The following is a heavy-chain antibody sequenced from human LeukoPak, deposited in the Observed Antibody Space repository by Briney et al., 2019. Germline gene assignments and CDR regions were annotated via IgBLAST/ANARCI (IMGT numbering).Heavy chain of an antibody. CDR1: GFTVSDNY. Sequence: SGGSLRLSCAASGFTVSDNYTSWVRQAPGKGLEWVSAISGGGSTYYAVSVKGRFIISRDNSKNTVYLQLNSLRAEDTAVYYCARGGDTIGSIRSPFDIWGQGTMVTVSS. CDR2: ISGGGST. D-gene: IGHD3-22*01. V-gene: IGHV3-53*01. CDR3: ARGGDTIGSIRSPFDI. J-gene: IGHJ3*02.